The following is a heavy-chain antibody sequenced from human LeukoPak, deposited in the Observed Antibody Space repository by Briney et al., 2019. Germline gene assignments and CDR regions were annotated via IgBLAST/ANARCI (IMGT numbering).Heavy chain of an antibody. CDR1: GYTFTSYG. CDR2: ISAYNGNT. Sequence: ASVKVSCKASGYTFTSYGISWVRQAPGQGLEWMGWISAYNGNTNYAQKLQGRATMTTDTSTSTAYMELRSLRSDDTAVYYCARDRAPPYYYYGMDVWGKGTTVTVSS. V-gene: IGHV1-18*04. J-gene: IGHJ6*04. CDR3: ARDRAPPYYYYGMDV.